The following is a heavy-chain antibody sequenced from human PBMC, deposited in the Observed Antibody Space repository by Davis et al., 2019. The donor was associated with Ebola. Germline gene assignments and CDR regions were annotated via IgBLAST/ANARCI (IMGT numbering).Heavy chain of an antibody. CDR3: ARFSLPLYYIDV. J-gene: IGHJ6*03. CDR1: GYSISSGYY. Sequence: PGGSLRLSCTVSGYSISSGYYWGWIRQPPGKGLEWIGSIYHSGSTYYNPSLKSRVTISVDTSKNQFSLKLSSVTAADTAVYYCARFSLPLYYIDVWGKGTTVTVSS. CDR2: IYHSGST. V-gene: IGHV4-38-2*02.